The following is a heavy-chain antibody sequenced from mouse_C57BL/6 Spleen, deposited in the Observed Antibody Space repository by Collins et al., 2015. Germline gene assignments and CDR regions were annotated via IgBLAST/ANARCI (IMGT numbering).Heavy chain of an antibody. D-gene: IGHD1-1*01. Sequence: EIQLQQSGPELVKPGASVKMSCKASGYTFTSYVMHWVKQKPGQGLEWIGYINPYNDGTKYNEKFKGKATLTSDKSSSTAYMELSSLTSEDSAVYYCARSGYGSSYWYFDVWGAGTTVTVSS. CDR3: ARSGYGSSYWYFDV. CDR2: INPYNDGT. CDR1: GYTFTSYV. J-gene: IGHJ1*01. V-gene: IGHV1-14*01.